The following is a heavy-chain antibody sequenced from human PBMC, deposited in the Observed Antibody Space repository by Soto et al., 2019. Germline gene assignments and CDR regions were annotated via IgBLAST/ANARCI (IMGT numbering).Heavy chain of an antibody. V-gene: IGHV4-30-2*01. Sequence: QLQLQESGSGLVKPSQTLSLTCAVSGCSISSGGYSWSWIRQPPGKGLEWLGYIYHRGSTYYNPSPKSRVTRSVERSNNQFSMKLSSVTGADIAVYYCARETNYYDSSGYYYVGGAFDIWGQGTMVTVSS. CDR3: ARETNYYDSSGYYYVGGAFDI. CDR1: GCSISSGGYS. D-gene: IGHD3-22*01. CDR2: IYHRGST. J-gene: IGHJ3*02.